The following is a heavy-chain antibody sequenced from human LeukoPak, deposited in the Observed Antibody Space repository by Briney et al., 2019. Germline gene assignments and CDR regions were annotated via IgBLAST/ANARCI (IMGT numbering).Heavy chain of an antibody. CDR2: IYPGDSDT. CDR1: GYSFTSYW. CDR3: ARRAGHCTNGVCYMIGFDP. J-gene: IGHJ5*02. Sequence: GESLKISCKGSGYSFTSYWIGWVRQMPGKGLEWMGIIYPGDSDTRYSPSFQGQVTISADKSISTAYLQWSSLKASDTAMYYCARRAGHCTNGVCYMIGFDPWGQGTLVTVSS. V-gene: IGHV5-51*01. D-gene: IGHD2-8*01.